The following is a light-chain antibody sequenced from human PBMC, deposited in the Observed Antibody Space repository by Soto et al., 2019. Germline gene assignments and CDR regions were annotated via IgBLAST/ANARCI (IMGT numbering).Light chain of an antibody. Sequence: QSVLTQPPSASGTPGQRVTISCSGSSSNIGSNYVYWYQQLPGTAPKLLIYSNNQRPSGVPERFSGSKSGTSASLAISGLRSEDEADYYCAAWDDSLSVVFGGGTKLTVL. CDR3: AAWDDSLSVV. J-gene: IGLJ2*01. CDR2: SNN. V-gene: IGLV1-47*02. CDR1: SSNIGSNY.